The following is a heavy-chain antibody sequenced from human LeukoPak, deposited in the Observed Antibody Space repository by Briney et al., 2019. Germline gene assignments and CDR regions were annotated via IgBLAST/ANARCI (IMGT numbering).Heavy chain of an antibody. V-gene: IGHV1-8*01. J-gene: IGHJ3*02. CDR2: MNPNSGNT. Sequence: ASVKVSCKASGYTFTSYDINWVRQATGQGLEWMGWMNPNSGNTGYAQEFQGRVTMTRNTSISTAYMELSSLRSEDTAVYYCARERAYYYDSSGDDAFDIWGQGTMVTVSS. CDR3: ARERAYYYDSSGDDAFDI. D-gene: IGHD3-22*01. CDR1: GYTFTSYD.